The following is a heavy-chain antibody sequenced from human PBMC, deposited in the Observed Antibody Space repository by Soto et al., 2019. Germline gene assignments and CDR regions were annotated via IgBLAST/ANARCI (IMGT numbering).Heavy chain of an antibody. Sequence: QVQLVQSGGGVVQPGRSLRLSCAASGFVFNTYGLHWVRQAPGKGLEWVAGISFDGGNQYYADSVKGRFTISRDKSNNTLYLQMNSLGAEDTATYYCAKDSSVTAAGSGGWFDPWGQGTLVIVSS. D-gene: IGHD6-13*01. CDR3: AKDSSVTAAGSGGWFDP. CDR2: ISFDGGNQ. V-gene: IGHV3-30*18. CDR1: GFVFNTYG. J-gene: IGHJ5*02.